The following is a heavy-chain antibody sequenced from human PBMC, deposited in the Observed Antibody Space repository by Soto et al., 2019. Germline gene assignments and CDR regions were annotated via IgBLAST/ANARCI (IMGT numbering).Heavy chain of an antibody. D-gene: IGHD6-6*01. V-gene: IGHV2-5*02. CDR1: GFSLSTSDVG. J-gene: IGHJ4*02. CDR3: AHSKYSRSSFDY. CDR2: IYWDDDK. Sequence: SCPTLVNPTQTLTLTCTSSGFSLSTSDVGVGWIRQPPGKALEWLAIIYWDDDKRYSPSLKSRLTITKDTSKNQVVLTVTNMDPVDTATYYCAHSKYSRSSFDYWGQGTLVTVSS.